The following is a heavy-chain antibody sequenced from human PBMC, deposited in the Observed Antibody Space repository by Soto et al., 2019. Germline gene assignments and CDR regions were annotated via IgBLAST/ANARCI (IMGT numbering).Heavy chain of an antibody. V-gene: IGHV3-48*02. CDR1: GFTFSAYS. Sequence: EVQLEESEGGLVQPGGSLRLSCAASGFTFSAYSMNWARQAPGKGLEWISYITASSGTIFYADSVKGRFTISRDNAKNSLYLQMNSLRDEDTAVYYCARDNGMACSFDPWGQGTLVTVSS. D-gene: IGHD2-8*01. J-gene: IGHJ5*02. CDR3: ARDNGMACSFDP. CDR2: ITASSGTI.